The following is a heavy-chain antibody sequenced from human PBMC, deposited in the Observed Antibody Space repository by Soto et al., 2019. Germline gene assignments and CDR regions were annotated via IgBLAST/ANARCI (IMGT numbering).Heavy chain of an antibody. V-gene: IGHV4-39*01. CDR3: ASNPDYGDYVEGSDPLHYFDY. Sequence: SETLSLTCTVSGGSISSSSYYWGWIRQPPGKGLEWIGSIYYSGSTYYNPSLKSRVTISVDTSKNQFSLKLSSVTAADTAVYYCASNPDYGDYVEGSDPLHYFDYWGQGTLVTVSS. J-gene: IGHJ4*02. CDR2: IYYSGST. D-gene: IGHD4-17*01. CDR1: GGSISSSSYY.